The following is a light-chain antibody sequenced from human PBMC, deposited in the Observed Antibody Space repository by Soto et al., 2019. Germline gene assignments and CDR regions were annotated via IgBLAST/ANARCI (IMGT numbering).Light chain of an antibody. CDR2: EVS. Sequence: QSALTQPPSASGSPGRSVTISCTGTSSDVGGYNYVSWYQQHPGKAPKLMISEVSKRPSGVPDRFSGSKSVNTASLTVSGLQAEDEADYYCSSYAGSNNLVFGGGTKVTVL. CDR3: SSYAGSNNLV. CDR1: SSDVGGYNY. J-gene: IGLJ2*01. V-gene: IGLV2-8*01.